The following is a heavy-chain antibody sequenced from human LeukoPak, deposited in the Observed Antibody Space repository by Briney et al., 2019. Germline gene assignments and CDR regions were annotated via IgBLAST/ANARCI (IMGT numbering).Heavy chain of an antibody. Sequence: SETLSLTCTASGGSISSYYWSWIRQPPGKGLEWIGYIYYSGSTNYNPSLKSRVTISVDTSKNQFSLKLSSVTAADTAVYYCARDTPRIAVAGRGGFDYWGQGTLVTVSS. V-gene: IGHV4-59*01. CDR2: IYYSGST. J-gene: IGHJ4*02. CDR1: GGSISSYY. CDR3: ARDTPRIAVAGRGGFDY. D-gene: IGHD6-19*01.